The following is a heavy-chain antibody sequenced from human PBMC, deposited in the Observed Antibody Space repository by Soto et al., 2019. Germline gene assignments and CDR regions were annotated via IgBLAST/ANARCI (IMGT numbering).Heavy chain of an antibody. CDR3: ARRLYGDYDY. V-gene: IGHV1-18*01. Sequence: GASVKVSCKASGHSFTTSGITWVRQAPGQGLEWMGWISTYNGNTNYAQKLQDRVTLTTDTSTSTAYMELRSLRSDDTAVYYCARRLYGDYDYWGQGTLVTVSS. CDR2: ISTYNGNT. CDR1: GHSFTTSG. J-gene: IGHJ4*02. D-gene: IGHD4-17*01.